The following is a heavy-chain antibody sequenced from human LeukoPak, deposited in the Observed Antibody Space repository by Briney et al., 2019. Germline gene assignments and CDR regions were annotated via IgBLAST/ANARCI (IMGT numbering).Heavy chain of an antibody. J-gene: IGHJ4*02. CDR3: NVRWGPNSDY. CDR1: GFTFSSYG. V-gene: IGHV3-23*01. Sequence: GGSLRLSCAASGFTFSSYGMSWVRQAPGEGLEWVSAISDSGGSTYYTDSVKGRFTISRDNYKNTLFLHMNSLRAEDTAVYYCNVRWGPNSDYWGQGTLVTVSS. CDR2: ISDSGGST. D-gene: IGHD7-27*01.